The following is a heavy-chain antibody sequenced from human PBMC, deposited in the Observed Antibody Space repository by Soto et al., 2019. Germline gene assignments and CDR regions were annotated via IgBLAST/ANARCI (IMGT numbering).Heavy chain of an antibody. CDR1: GGSISSGDYY. J-gene: IGHJ6*02. V-gene: IGHV4-30-4*01. Sequence: PSETLSLTCTVSGGSISSGDYYWSWIRQPPGKGLEWIGYIYYSGSTYYNPSLKSRVTISIDTSKNQFSLTLSSVTAADTAVYYCARQGIAAAGAPYYYGMDVWGQGTTVTVSS. D-gene: IGHD6-13*01. CDR2: IYYSGST. CDR3: ARQGIAAAGAPYYYGMDV.